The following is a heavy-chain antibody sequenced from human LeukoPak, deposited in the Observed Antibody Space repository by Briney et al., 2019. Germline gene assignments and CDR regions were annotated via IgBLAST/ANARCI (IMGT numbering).Heavy chain of an antibody. D-gene: IGHD3-22*01. CDR1: GYTFTSYD. CDR2: MNPNSGNT. V-gene: IGHV1-8*01. CDR3: ARDAAIYDNSAYYYLY. J-gene: IGHJ4*02. Sequence: KPGASVKVSCKASGYTFTSYDINWVRQATGQGLEWMGWMNPNSGNTGYAQKFQGRVTMARNISISTAYMELSSLRSEDTAMYYCARDAAIYDNSAYYYLYWGQGTLVTVSS.